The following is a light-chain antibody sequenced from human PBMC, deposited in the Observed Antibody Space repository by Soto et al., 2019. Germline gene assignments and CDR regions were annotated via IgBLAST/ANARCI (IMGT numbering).Light chain of an antibody. CDR2: RNN. J-gene: IGLJ7*01. CDR1: SSNIGSNY. Sequence: QSVLTQPPSASGTPGPRVTISCSGSSSNIGSNYVSWYQQLPGTAPKLLIYRNNQRPSGVPDRFSGSKSGTSASLAISGLRSEDEADYYCAAWDDSLSGPVFGGGTQLTVL. CDR3: AAWDDSLSGPV. V-gene: IGLV1-47*01.